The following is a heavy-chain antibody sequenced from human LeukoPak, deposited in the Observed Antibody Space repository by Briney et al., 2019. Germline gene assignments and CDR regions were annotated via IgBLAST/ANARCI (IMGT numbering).Heavy chain of an antibody. D-gene: IGHD3-10*01. J-gene: IGHJ4*02. Sequence: PSETLSLTCIVSGGSISGYYWSWIRQPAGKGLEWIGHMDTSGHTNYNSSLMSRVTMSVDTSKNQFSLRLTSVTAADTAVYYCARYVVYGSGKYYFDYWGQGTLVTVSS. V-gene: IGHV4-4*07. CDR3: ARYVVYGSGKYYFDY. CDR1: GGSISGYY. CDR2: MDTSGHT.